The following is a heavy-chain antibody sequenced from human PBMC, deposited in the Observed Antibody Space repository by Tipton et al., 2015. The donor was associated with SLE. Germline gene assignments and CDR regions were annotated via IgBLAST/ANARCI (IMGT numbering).Heavy chain of an antibody. CDR1: GFNFPAYW. CDR2: IYPGDSDT. D-gene: IGHD6-19*01. V-gene: IGHV5-51*03. Sequence: QLVQSGAEVKKPGESLKISCKGSGFNFPAYWIGWVRQMPGKGLEWMGFIYPGDSDTRYRPSFQGQVTISADKSISTAYLQWSSLKASDTAIYYCARSRIAMTGPYSFDYWGQGTLVTVSS. CDR3: ARSRIAMTGPYSFDY. J-gene: IGHJ4*02.